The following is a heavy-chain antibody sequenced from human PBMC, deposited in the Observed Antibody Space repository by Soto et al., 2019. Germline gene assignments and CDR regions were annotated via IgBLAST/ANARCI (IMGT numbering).Heavy chain of an antibody. V-gene: IGHV1-18*01. CDR3: ARDIDYYGSGDAFDI. J-gene: IGHJ3*02. Sequence: ASVKVSCKASGYTFTSYGISCVRQAPGQGLEWMGWISAYNGNTNYAQKLQGRVTMTTDTSTSTAYMELRSLRSDDTAVYYCARDIDYYGSGDAFDIWGQGTMVTVSS. D-gene: IGHD3-10*01. CDR1: GYTFTSYG. CDR2: ISAYNGNT.